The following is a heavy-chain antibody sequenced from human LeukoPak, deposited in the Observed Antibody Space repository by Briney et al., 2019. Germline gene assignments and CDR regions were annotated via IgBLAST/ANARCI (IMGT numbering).Heavy chain of an antibody. J-gene: IGHJ3*02. D-gene: IGHD2-2*02. V-gene: IGHV4-30-4*01. CDR3: ARAIRPTALFDI. Sequence: SQTLSLTCTVSGGSISSGDYYWRWIRQPPGKGLEWIGYIYYSGSTYYNPSLKSRVTISVDTSKNQFSLKLSSVTAADTAVYYCARAIRPTALFDIWGQGTMVTVSS. CDR1: GGSISSGDYY. CDR2: IYYSGST.